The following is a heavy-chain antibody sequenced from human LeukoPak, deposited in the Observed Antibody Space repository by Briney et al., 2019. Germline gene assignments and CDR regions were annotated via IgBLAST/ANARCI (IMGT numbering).Heavy chain of an antibody. V-gene: IGHV1-69*13. J-gene: IGHJ4*02. CDR3: ARTYNWNDDPHFDY. CDR2: IIPIFGTA. D-gene: IGHD1-20*01. CDR1: GYTFTSYY. Sequence: SVKVSCKASGYTFTSYYMHWVRQAPGQGLEWMGGIIPIFGTANYAQKFQGRVTITADESTSTAYMELSSLRSEDTAVYYCARTYNWNDDPHFDYWGQGTLVTVSS.